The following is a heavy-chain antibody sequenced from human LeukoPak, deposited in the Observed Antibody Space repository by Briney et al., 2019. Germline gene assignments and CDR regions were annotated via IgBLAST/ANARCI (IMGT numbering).Heavy chain of an antibody. Sequence: ASVKVSCKASGYTFTSYDISWVRQAPGQGLEWMGWISAYNGNTNYAQKLQGRVTMTTDTSTSTAYMELRSLRSDDTAVYYCASHDSSGYYSEYFQHWGQGTLVTVSS. D-gene: IGHD3-22*01. CDR1: GYTFTSYD. CDR2: ISAYNGNT. V-gene: IGHV1-18*01. J-gene: IGHJ1*01. CDR3: ASHDSSGYYSEYFQH.